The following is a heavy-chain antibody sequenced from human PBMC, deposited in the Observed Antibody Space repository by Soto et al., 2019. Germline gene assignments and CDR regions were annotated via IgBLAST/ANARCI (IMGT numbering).Heavy chain of an antibody. Sequence: GGSLRLSCAASGFTFDDYAMHWVRQAPGKGLEWVSGISWNSGSIGYADSVKGRFTISRDNAKNSLYLQMNSLRAEDTALYYCAKDSETTVVTPNAFFGAFDIWGQGTMVTVSS. D-gene: IGHD4-17*01. V-gene: IGHV3-9*01. CDR2: ISWNSGSI. J-gene: IGHJ3*02. CDR3: AKDSETTVVTPNAFFGAFDI. CDR1: GFTFDDYA.